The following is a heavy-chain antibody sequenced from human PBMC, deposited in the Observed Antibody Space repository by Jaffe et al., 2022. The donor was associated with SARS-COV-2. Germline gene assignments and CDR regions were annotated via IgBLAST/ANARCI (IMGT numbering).Heavy chain of an antibody. CDR1: DFTFGAYW. D-gene: IGHD3-3*01. V-gene: IGHV3-7*01. Sequence: DVQLVESGGGLVQPGGSLRLACVASDFTFGAYWMSWVRQAPGKGLEWVANIKQDGREINYVDSVKGRFILSRDNGQNTLSLQMNSLTVEDTAIYFCARVFRDYKMSSPNYYFSYLDVWGKGTTVTVSS. CDR2: IKQDGREI. CDR3: ARVFRDYKMSSPNYYFSYLDV. J-gene: IGHJ6*03.